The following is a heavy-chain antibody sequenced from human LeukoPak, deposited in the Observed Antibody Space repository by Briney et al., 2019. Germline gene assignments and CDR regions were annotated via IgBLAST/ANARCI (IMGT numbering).Heavy chain of an antibody. CDR2: ISSSSSYI. V-gene: IGHV3-21*01. Sequence: GGSLRLSCAASGFTFSSYSMNWVRQAPGKGLEWVSSISSSSSYIYYADSVKGRFTISSDNAKNSLYLQMKSLRAEDTAVYYCASLNYDSSGFGSWATDAFDIWGQGTMVTVSS. J-gene: IGHJ3*02. D-gene: IGHD3-22*01. CDR1: GFTFSSYS. CDR3: ASLNYDSSGFGSWATDAFDI.